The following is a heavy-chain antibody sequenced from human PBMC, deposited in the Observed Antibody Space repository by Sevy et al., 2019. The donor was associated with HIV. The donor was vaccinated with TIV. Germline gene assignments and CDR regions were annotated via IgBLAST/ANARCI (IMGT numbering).Heavy chain of an antibody. D-gene: IGHD3-10*01. V-gene: IGHV3-48*01. J-gene: IGHJ5*02. CDR3: ARDYYRSGSYSFDL. Sequence: GGSLRLSCAASGFTFGTYNMNWVRQAPGKGPEWLSYISSSSTTIDYADSVKGRFTSSRDNAKGTLYLQMNGLRAEDSAVYYCARDYYRSGSYSFDLWGRGTLVTVSS. CDR1: GFTFGTYN. CDR2: ISSSSTTI.